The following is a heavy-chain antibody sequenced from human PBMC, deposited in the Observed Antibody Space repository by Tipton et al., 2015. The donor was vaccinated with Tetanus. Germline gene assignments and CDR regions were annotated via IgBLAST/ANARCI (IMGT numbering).Heavy chain of an antibody. Sequence: GLVKPSETLSLMCTVSGASISNYYWSWIRQPPGKGLEWIGYVYNSGSFNYNPPLKSRVTISIDTSKIQFSLQLTSVTAADTAVYYCARGSRYSPGSVSYFDSWGQGTLVTVSP. CDR3: ARGSRYSPGSVSYFDS. J-gene: IGHJ4*02. CDR2: VYNSGSF. V-gene: IGHV4-59*01. CDR1: GASISNYY. D-gene: IGHD5-18*01.